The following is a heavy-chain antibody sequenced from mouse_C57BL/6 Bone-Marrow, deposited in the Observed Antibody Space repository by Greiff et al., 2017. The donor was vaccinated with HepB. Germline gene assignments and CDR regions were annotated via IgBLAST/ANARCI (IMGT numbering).Heavy chain of an antibody. D-gene: IGHD1-1*02. CDR1: GYTFTSYW. CDR3: DMWSWYFDV. Sequence: VQLQQPGAELVKPGASVKLSCKASGYTFTSYWMHWVKQRPGQGLEWIGMIQPNSGSTNYNEKFKSKATLTADKSSSTAYMQLSSLTSEDSAVYYGDMWSWYFDVWGTGTTVTVSS. V-gene: IGHV1-64*01. J-gene: IGHJ1*03. CDR2: IQPNSGST.